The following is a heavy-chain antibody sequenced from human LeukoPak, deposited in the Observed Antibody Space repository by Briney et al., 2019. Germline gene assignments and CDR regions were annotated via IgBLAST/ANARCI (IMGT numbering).Heavy chain of an antibody. CDR1: GESFSGYS. Sequence: SETLSLTCVVYGESFSGYSWSWIRQPPGKGLEWIGEINQRRNTNYNPSLKSRVTISIDTSKNQFSLKLSSVAAADTAVYYCARHGWHAWYFDLWGRGTLVTVSS. CDR2: INQRRNT. CDR3: ARHGWHAWYFDL. V-gene: IGHV4-34*01. D-gene: IGHD6-19*01. J-gene: IGHJ2*01.